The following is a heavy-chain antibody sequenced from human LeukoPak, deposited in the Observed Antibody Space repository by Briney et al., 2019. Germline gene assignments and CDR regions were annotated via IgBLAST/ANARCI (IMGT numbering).Heavy chain of an antibody. J-gene: IGHJ5*02. Sequence: PGGSLRLSCAASGFTFSSYSMNWVRQAPGKGLEWVSYISSSSSTIYYADSVKGRFTISRDNAKNSLYLQMNSLRAEDTAVYYCARDQRPAGRDCYNYGFWPFDPWGQGTLVTVSS. V-gene: IGHV3-48*04. CDR2: ISSSSSTI. CDR1: GFTFSSYS. CDR3: ARDQRPAGRDCYNYGFWPFDP. D-gene: IGHD5-24*01.